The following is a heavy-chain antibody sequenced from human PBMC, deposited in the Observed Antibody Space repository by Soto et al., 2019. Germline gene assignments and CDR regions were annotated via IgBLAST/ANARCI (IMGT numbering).Heavy chain of an antibody. CDR2: IYYSGST. CDR1: GGSVSSNIYY. J-gene: IGHJ4*02. CDR3: ARGYDYDSGGYLFDY. V-gene: IGHV4-31*03. Sequence: SETLSLTCSVSGGSVSSNIYYWTWIRQHPGKGPEWIGHIYYSGSTYYNPSLKSRVTISLDMSKNQFSLKLTSVSAADTAVYYCARGYDYDSGGYLFDYWGQGTLVTV. D-gene: IGHD3-22*01.